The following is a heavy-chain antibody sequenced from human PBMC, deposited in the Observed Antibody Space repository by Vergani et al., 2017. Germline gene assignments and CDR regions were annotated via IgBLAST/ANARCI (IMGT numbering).Heavy chain of an antibody. V-gene: IGHV4-34*01. Sequence: QVQLQQWGAGLLKPSETLSLTCAVYGGSFSGYYWSWIRQPPGKGLEWIGEINHSGSTNYNPSLKSRVTISVDTSKNQFSLKLSSVTAADTAVYYCARGLAAAAHKIYYYYGMDVWGQGTTVTVSS. CDR2: INHSGST. J-gene: IGHJ6*02. CDR1: GGSFSGYY. D-gene: IGHD6-13*01. CDR3: ARGLAAAAHKIYYYYGMDV.